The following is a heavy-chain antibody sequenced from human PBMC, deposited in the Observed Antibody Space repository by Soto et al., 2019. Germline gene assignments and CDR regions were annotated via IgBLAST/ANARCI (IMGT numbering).Heavy chain of an antibody. Sequence: QVQLVQSGAEVKKPGSSVKVSCKASVVTFSSYTISWVRQAPGQGLEWMGRIIPILGIANYAQKFQGRVTITADKSSSTAYMELSSLRCYDTAMYDCASDPTVDIVATICSPMDVWGHGTTVTVSS. CDR1: VVTFSSYT. J-gene: IGHJ6*02. V-gene: IGHV1-69*02. D-gene: IGHD5-12*01. CDR3: ASDPTVDIVATICSPMDV. CDR2: IIPILGIA.